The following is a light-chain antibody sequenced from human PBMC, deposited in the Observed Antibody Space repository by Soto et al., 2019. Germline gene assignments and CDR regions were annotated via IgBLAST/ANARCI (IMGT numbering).Light chain of an antibody. CDR2: DVS. CDR3: SSYTSSSTRV. CDR1: SSDVGGSNY. Sequence: QSALTQPASVSGSPGQSIIISCTGSSSDVGGSNYVSWYQQHPGKAPKLIIYDVSNRPSGVSNRFSGSKSGNTASLTIFGLQAEDEADYYCSSYTSSSTRVFGGGTQLTVL. J-gene: IGLJ2*01. V-gene: IGLV2-14*03.